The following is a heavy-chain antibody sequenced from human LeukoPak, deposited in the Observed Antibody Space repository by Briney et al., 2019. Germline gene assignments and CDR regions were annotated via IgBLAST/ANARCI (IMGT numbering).Heavy chain of an antibody. CDR2: IYYSGST. D-gene: IGHD3-3*01. V-gene: IGHV4-61*01. CDR3: ARDRNRGSYMGYYYYGMDV. CDR1: GGSASSGSYY. Sequence: SETLSLTCTVSGGSASSGSYYWSWIRQPPGKGLEWIGYIYYSGSTNYNPSLKSRVTISVDTSKNQFSLKLSSVTAADTAVYYCARDRNRGSYMGYYYYGMDVWGQGTTVTVSS. J-gene: IGHJ6*02.